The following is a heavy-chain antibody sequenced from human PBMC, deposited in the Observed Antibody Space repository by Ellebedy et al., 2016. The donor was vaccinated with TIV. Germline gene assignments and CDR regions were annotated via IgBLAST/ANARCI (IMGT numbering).Heavy chain of an antibody. CDR3: ARDLDKSSGWYGGAAY. D-gene: IGHD6-19*01. CDR1: GFIFNHYS. V-gene: IGHV3-21*01. Sequence: PGGSLRLSCAASGFIFNHYSMNWVRQAPGKGMEWISSISSTGYYIYYADSVKGRFTISRDAAKNSLFLQMNSLRAEDTAVYYCARDLDKSSGWYGGAAYWGQGTLVTVSS. CDR2: ISSTGYYI. J-gene: IGHJ4*02.